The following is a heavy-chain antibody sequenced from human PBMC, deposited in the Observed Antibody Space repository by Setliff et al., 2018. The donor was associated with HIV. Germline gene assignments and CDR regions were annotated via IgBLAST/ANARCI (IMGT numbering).Heavy chain of an antibody. Sequence: PSETLSLTCSVSSGSMTGHYWTWVRQPPGKGLEWIGYLHSLGSSRVSDTPNYSPSLKSRITISLDTSKMYLSLTMTSATAADTAVYYCARGLSSQTYWGTRPLGLDYWGKGSLVTVSS. CDR3: ARGLSSQTYWGTRPLGLDY. D-gene: IGHD2-2*01. CDR2: LHSLGSSRVSDTP. V-gene: IGHV4-4*08. CDR1: SGSMTGHY. J-gene: IGHJ4*01.